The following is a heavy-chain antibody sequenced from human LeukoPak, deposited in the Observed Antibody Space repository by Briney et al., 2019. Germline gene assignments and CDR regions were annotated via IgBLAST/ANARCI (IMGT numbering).Heavy chain of an antibody. CDR2: INWNGGST. CDR1: GFTFDDYG. J-gene: IGHJ3*02. CDR3: AKDMMGTVTNAFDI. V-gene: IGHV3-20*04. Sequence: PGGSLRLSCAASGFTFDDYGMSWVRQAPGKGLEWVSGINWNGGSTGYADSVKGRFTISRDNAKNSLYLQMNSLRAEDMALYYCAKDMMGTVTNAFDIWGQGTMVTVSS. D-gene: IGHD4-17*01.